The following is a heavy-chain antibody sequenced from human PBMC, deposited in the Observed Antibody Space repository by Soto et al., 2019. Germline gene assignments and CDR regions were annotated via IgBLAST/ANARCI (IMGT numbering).Heavy chain of an antibody. CDR1: GFTFSSYG. V-gene: IGHV3-33*01. D-gene: IGHD4-4*01. CDR3: ARDPVTTNYYFSDMDV. CDR2: IWYDGSNK. J-gene: IGHJ6*03. Sequence: QVQLVESGGGVVQPGRSLRLSCAASGFTFSSYGMHWVRQAPGKGLEWVAVIWYDGSNKYYVDSVKGRFTISRDNSKNALYLQMNSLRAEDTAVYYCARDPVTTNYYFSDMDVWGKGTTVNVSS.